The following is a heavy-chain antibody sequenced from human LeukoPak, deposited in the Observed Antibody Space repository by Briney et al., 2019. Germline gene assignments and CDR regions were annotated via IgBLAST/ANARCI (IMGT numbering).Heavy chain of an antibody. CDR1: GGSIRNYY. J-gene: IGHJ5*02. Sequence: SETLSLTCSVSGGSIRNYYLSWIRQSPGKGLEWIGNVDKRGTTNYNPSFKSRVIVSSDTSRNEFSLKLNSVTAADTAIYYCARGGSSCYGCHDWFDPWAQGTRVT. D-gene: IGHD2-2*01. V-gene: IGHV4-59*08. CDR3: ARGGSSCYGCHDWFDP. CDR2: VDKRGTT.